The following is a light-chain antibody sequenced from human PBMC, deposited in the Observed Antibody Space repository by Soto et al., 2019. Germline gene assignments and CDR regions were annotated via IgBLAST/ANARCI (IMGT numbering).Light chain of an antibody. CDR3: SSYTSSRTYV. Sequence: QSVLTQPASVSGSPGQSITISCAGTTSDVGGYNYVSWYQQHPGKATKLMIYDVSNRPSGVSNRFSGSKSGNTASLTISGLQAEDEADYYCSSYTSSRTYVFGTGTKLTVL. J-gene: IGLJ1*01. CDR2: DVS. V-gene: IGLV2-14*01. CDR1: TSDVGGYNY.